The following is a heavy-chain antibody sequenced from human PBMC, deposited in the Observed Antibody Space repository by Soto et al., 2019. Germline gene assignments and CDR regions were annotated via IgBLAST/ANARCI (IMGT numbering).Heavy chain of an antibody. CDR1: GVTFTSYA. CDR3: AKGSFGVDY. CDR2: ISKSGDST. V-gene: IGHV3-23*01. D-gene: IGHD3-10*01. J-gene: IGHJ4*02. Sequence: EVQLLESGGALVQPGGSLSLSCAASGVTFTSYALTWVRRVPGEGLKWVSSISKSGDSTYYADSVKGRFTTSRDNSKNTLYLQMNSLRAEDTDIYYCAKGSFGVDYWGQGTLVTVSS.